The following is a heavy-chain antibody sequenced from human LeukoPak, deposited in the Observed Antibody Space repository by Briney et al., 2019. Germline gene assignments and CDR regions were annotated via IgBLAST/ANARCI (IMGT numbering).Heavy chain of an antibody. D-gene: IGHD2-15*01. CDR1: GYTLTELS. CDR3: ATLPPGYCSGGSCGE. J-gene: IGHJ4*02. V-gene: IGHV1-24*01. Sequence: ASVKVSCKVSGYTLTELSMHWVRQAPGKGLEWMGGFDPEDGETIYAQKFQGRVTMTEDTSTGTAYMELSSLRSEDTAVYYCATLPPGYCSGGSCGEWGQGTLVTVSS. CDR2: FDPEDGET.